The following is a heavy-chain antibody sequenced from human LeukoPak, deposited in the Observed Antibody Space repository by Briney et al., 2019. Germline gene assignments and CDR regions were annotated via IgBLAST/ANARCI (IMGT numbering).Heavy chain of an antibody. CDR2: INPNSGGT. J-gene: IGHJ4*02. D-gene: IGHD2-2*02. Sequence: ASVKVSCKASGYTFTGYYMHWVRQAPGQGLEWMGWINPNSGGTNYAQKFQGRVTMTRDTSISTAYMELSRLRSDDTAVYYCARDPPVNCSSTSCYTIGFDYWGQGTLVTVSS. V-gene: IGHV1-2*02. CDR3: ARDPPVNCSSTSCYTIGFDY. CDR1: GYTFTGYY.